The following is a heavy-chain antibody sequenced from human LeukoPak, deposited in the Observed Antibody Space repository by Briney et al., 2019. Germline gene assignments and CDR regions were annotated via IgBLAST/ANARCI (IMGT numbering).Heavy chain of an antibody. CDR1: GFTFSSYW. J-gene: IGHJ4*02. CDR3: ARDGPEWEIPFDY. CDR2: INQDESEK. V-gene: IGHV3-7*01. Sequence: GGPLRLSCAASGFTFSSYWMTWVRQAPGKGLEWVANINQDESEKNYVNSVKGRFTISRDNAKNSLYLQMNSLRAEDTAVYYCARDGPEWEIPFDYWGQGTLVTVSS. D-gene: IGHD1-26*01.